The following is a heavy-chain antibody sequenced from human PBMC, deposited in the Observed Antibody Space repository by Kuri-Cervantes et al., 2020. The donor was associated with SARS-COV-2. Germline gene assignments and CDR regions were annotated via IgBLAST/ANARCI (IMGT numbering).Heavy chain of an antibody. J-gene: IGHJ4*02. V-gene: IGHV3-21*01. Sequence: GESLKISCAASGFTFSSYSMNWVRQAPGKGLEWVSSISSSSSYIYYADSVKGRFTISRDNAKNPLYLQMNSLRAEDTAVYYCARGNNWNVYDPTYFDYWGQGTLVTDSS. CDR2: ISSSSSYI. CDR3: ARGNNWNVYDPTYFDY. CDR1: GFTFSSYS. D-gene: IGHD1-20*01.